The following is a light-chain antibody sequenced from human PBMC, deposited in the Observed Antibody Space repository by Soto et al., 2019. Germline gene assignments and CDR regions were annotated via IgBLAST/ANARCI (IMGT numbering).Light chain of an antibody. CDR3: QQYNTWPPVT. CDR1: QSVNTN. V-gene: IGKV3-15*01. CDR2: GAS. J-gene: IGKJ4*01. Sequence: EIVITQAPATLSVSPGDRGTLSCRASQSVNTNLAWYQQKPVQAPRLLVYGASTRATGIPARFSGSGSGTEFTPTISSLQSEDFAVYYCQQYNTWPPVTFGGGTKVDIK.